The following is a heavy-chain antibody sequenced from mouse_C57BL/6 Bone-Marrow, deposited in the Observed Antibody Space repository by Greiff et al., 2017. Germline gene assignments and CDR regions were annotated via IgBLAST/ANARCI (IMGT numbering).Heavy chain of an antibody. D-gene: IGHD1-1*01. CDR2: INPNNGRP. V-gene: IGHV1-26*01. Sequence: EVQLQQSGPELVKPGASVKISCKASGYTFNDYYMNWVKQSHGKTLGWIGDINPNNGRPCYNQKLKGKATFTVDKSSSTAYMDLRSLTSEDSAVYYCARAYYGSSWYFDYWGQGTILTVSS. CDR3: ARAYYGSSWYFDY. CDR1: GYTFNDYY. J-gene: IGHJ2*01.